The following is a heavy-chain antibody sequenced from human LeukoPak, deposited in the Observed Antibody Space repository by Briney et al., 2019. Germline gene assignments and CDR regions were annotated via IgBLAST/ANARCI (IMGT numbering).Heavy chain of an antibody. J-gene: IGHJ4*02. CDR3: ARGVTTTSTMSDY. CDR2: INWNGYST. CDR1: GFTFDDYG. Sequence: GGSLRLSCAASGFTFDDYGMGWVRHAPGKGLEWVSGINWNGYSTDYADSVKGRFIISRDNARNSLYLQMNSLRAEDAALYYCARGVTTTSTMSDYWGQGTLVTVSS. V-gene: IGHV3-20*04. D-gene: IGHD3-10*02.